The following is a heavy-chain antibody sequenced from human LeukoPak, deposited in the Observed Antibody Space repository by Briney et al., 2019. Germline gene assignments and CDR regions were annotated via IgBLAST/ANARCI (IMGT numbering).Heavy chain of an antibody. V-gene: IGHV3-53*01. CDR3: ARGCSSTSCYGFDY. CDR1: GFTVSSKY. CDR2: IYSGGST. J-gene: IGHJ4*02. D-gene: IGHD2-2*01. Sequence: GGSLRLSCAASGFTVSSKYMSWVRQAPGEGLEWVSVIYSGGSTYYADSVKGRFTISRDNSKNTLYLQMNSLRAEDTAVYYCARGCSSTSCYGFDYWGQGTLVTVSS.